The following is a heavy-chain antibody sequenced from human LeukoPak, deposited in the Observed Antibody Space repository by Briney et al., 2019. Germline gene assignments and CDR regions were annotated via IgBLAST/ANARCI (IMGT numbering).Heavy chain of an antibody. V-gene: IGHV3-7*01. CDR2: IKQDGSEK. J-gene: IGHJ4*02. CDR3: ARDFIYDFWSGTDY. D-gene: IGHD3-3*01. Sequence: GGSLRLSCAASGFTFSRYWMSWVRQAPGKGLEWVANIKQDGSEKYYVDSVKGRFTISRDNAKNSLYLQMNSLRAEDTAVYYCARDFIYDFWSGTDYWGQGTLVTVSS. CDR1: GFTFSRYW.